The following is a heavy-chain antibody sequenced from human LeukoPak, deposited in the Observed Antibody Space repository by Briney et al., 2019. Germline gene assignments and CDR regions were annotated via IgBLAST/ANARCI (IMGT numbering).Heavy chain of an antibody. V-gene: IGHV3-23*01. D-gene: IGHD5-12*01. CDR1: GFTFSSYA. J-gene: IGHJ4*02. CDR2: ISGSGGST. CDR3: AKSRYSGYGGYFDY. Sequence: GGSLTLSCAASGFTFSSYAMSGVRQAPGKGLEWVSAISGSGGSTYYADSVKGRFTISRDNSKNTLYLQMNSLRAEDTAVYYCAKSRYSGYGGYFDYWGQGTLVTVSS.